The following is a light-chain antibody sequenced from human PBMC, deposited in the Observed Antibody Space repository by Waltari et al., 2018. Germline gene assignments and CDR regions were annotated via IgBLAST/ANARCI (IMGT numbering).Light chain of an antibody. Sequence: IVLTQSPGTLSLSPGERATLSCRASQSISTFLAWYQQRPGQAPRLLIYATSSRATGIPDRFSGSGSGTDCSLTISRLEPEDFAVYYCQHYVRLPATFGQGTKVEIK. CDR1: QSISTF. CDR3: QHYVRLPAT. J-gene: IGKJ1*01. V-gene: IGKV3-20*01. CDR2: ATS.